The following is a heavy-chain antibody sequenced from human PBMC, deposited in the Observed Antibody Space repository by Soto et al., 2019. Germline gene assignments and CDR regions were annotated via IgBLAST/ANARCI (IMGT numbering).Heavy chain of an antibody. D-gene: IGHD3-9*01. CDR3: ARQTGYSRD. CDR1: GFTFSNYG. V-gene: IGHV3-48*01. CDR2: ISSSSGNI. Sequence: GGSLRLSCAASGFTFSNYGMSWVRQAPGKGLEWVSTISSSSGNIYYADSVKGRFTISRDNAKNSLYLQMSSLRVGDTAVYYCARQTGYSRDWGQGVLVTVSS. J-gene: IGHJ4*02.